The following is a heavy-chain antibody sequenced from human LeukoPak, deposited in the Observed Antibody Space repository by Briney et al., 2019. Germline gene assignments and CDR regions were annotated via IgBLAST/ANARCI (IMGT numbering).Heavy chain of an antibody. J-gene: IGHJ4*02. CDR1: GYTFTGYY. V-gene: IGHV1-2*02. CDR3: ARDKIYYDSSGYYGFSDY. CDR2: INPNSGGT. Sequence: GASVKVSCKASGYTFTGYYMHWVRQAPGQGLEWMGWINPNSGGTNYAQKFQGRVTMTRDTSISTAYMELSRLRSGDTAVYYCARDKIYYDSSGYYGFSDYWGQGTLVTVSS. D-gene: IGHD3-22*01.